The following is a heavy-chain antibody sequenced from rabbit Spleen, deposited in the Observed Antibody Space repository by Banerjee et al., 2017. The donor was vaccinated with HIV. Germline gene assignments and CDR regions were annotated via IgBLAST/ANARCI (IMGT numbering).Heavy chain of an antibody. CDR2: IRTSTTNT. CDR3: ARGGGGAGDGYEL. CDR1: GFSFSSTYY. Sequence: QSLEESGGDLVKPGASLTLTCTASGFSFSSTYYMCWVRQAPGKGLEWIACIRTSTTNTWYATWAKGRFTISKTSSTTVTLQMTSLTAADTATYFCARGGGGAGDGYELWGPGTLVTVS. D-gene: IGHD6-1*01. V-gene: IGHV1S40*01. J-gene: IGHJ4*01.